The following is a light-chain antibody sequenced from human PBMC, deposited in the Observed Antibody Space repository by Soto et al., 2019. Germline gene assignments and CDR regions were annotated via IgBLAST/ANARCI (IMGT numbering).Light chain of an antibody. CDR2: GDN. CDR3: QSYDSSLHRV. J-gene: IGLJ1*01. Sequence: QSVLTHPPSVSGAPGQRITISCTGSSSNIGARYDVHWYRQLPGTAPKLLLYGDNNRPSGVPDRFSASKSGASASLAITGLQADDEADYYCQSYDSSLHRVVGTGTKVTVL. CDR1: SSNIGARYD. V-gene: IGLV1-40*01.